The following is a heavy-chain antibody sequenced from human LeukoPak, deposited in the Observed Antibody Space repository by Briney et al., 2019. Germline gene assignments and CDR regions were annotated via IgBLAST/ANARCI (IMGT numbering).Heavy chain of an antibody. CDR1: GFTFSSYS. CDR3: AKSIEGSGSYYNSYFDY. CDR2: ISSSSSTI. D-gene: IGHD3-10*01. J-gene: IGHJ4*02. V-gene: IGHV3-48*04. Sequence: GGSLRLSCAASGFTFSSYSMNWVRQAPGKGLEWVSYISSSSSTIYYADSVKGRFTISRDNAKNSLYLQMNSLRAEDTAVYYCAKSIEGSGSYYNSYFDYWGQGALVTVSS.